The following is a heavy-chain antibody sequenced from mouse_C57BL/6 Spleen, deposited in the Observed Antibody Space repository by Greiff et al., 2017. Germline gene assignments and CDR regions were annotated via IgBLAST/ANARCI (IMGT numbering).Heavy chain of an antibody. CDR1: GYAFSSSW. V-gene: IGHV1-82*01. J-gene: IGHJ2*01. CDR2: INPGDGDT. Sequence: QVQLKQSGPELVKPGASVKISCKASGYAFSSSWMNWVKQRPGKGLEWIGRINPGDGDTNYNGKFKGKATLTADKSSSTAYMQLSSLTSEDSAVYFCARGGDGYPYWGQGTTHTVSS. D-gene: IGHD2-3*01. CDR3: ARGGDGYPY.